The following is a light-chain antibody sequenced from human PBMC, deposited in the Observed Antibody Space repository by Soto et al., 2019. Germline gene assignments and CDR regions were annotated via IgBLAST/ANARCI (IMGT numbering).Light chain of an antibody. CDR2: GAS. J-gene: IGKJ4*01. V-gene: IGKV3-15*01. CDR1: QSVSSN. Sequence: IGMTQAPATLSVSPGERATVSCRSSQSVSSNLAWYQQKPGQAPRLLIYGASTRATGIPARFSGSGSGTEFTLTISSLQSEDFAVYYCQQRANWPLTFGGGTKVDI. CDR3: QQRANWPLT.